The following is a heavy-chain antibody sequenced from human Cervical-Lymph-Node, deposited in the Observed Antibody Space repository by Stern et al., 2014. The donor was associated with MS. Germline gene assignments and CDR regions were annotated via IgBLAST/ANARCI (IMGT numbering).Heavy chain of an antibody. Sequence: QVQLVESGGGVVQPGRSLRLSCAASGFTFSSYGMHWVRQAPGKGLEWVAVIWYDGSNKYYADSVKGRFTISRDNSKNTLYLQMNSLRAEDTAVYYCARDSHVRGNSIHYWGQGTLVTVSP. CDR3: ARDSHVRGNSIHY. CDR1: GFTFSSYG. V-gene: IGHV3-33*01. CDR2: IWYDGSNK. D-gene: IGHD4-23*01. J-gene: IGHJ4*02.